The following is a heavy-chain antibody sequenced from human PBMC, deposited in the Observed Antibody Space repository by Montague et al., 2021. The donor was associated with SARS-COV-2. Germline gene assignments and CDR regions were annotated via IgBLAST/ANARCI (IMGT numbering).Heavy chain of an antibody. Sequence: SLRLSCAASGFTFSRYAMSWVRQAPGKVLEWVSALSGSFGSPYYSDSVKGRFTISRDNSKNTLYLQMNSLRAEDTAVYYCRVGNYYDSISDYWGQGTLVTVSS. J-gene: IGHJ4*02. D-gene: IGHD3-22*01. CDR1: GFTFSRYA. CDR2: LSGSFGSP. CDR3: RVGNYYDSISDY. V-gene: IGHV3-23*01.